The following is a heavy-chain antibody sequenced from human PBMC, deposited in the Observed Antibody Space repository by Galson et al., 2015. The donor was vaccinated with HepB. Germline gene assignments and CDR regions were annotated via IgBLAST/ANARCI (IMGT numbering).Heavy chain of an antibody. Sequence: SVKVSCKASGYTFTSYAMHWVRQAPGQRLEWMGWINAGNGNTKYSQKFQGRVTITRDTSASTAYMELSSLRSEDTAVYYCARGATIFGVVSWFDPWGQGTLVTVSS. CDR2: INAGNGNT. D-gene: IGHD3-3*01. CDR1: GYTFTSYA. V-gene: IGHV1-3*01. CDR3: ARGATIFGVVSWFDP. J-gene: IGHJ5*02.